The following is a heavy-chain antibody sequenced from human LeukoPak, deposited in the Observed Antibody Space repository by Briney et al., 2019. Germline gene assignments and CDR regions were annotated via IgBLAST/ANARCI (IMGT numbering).Heavy chain of an antibody. J-gene: IGHJ4*02. Sequence: ETLSLTCAVYGGSFSGYYWSWIRQAPGQGLEWVSIIYASGGTYHAESVKGRFNAFRDTSKNTIFLQMNNLRADDTAVYYCVRRHDYWGQGTLVTVSS. CDR2: IYASGGT. CDR3: VRRHDY. CDR1: GGSFSGYY. V-gene: IGHV3-53*01.